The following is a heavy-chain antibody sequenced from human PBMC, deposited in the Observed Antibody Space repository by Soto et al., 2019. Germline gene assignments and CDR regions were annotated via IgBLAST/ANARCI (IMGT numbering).Heavy chain of an antibody. D-gene: IGHD3-16*01. CDR1: GGSISTGGYY. CDR2: ISYSGNT. J-gene: IGHJ4*02. V-gene: IGHV4-31*03. Sequence: PSETLSLTCTVSGGSISTGGYYWSWIRQHPGKGLECIGYISYSGNTYYNPSLKGRVTISVDTSKNQFSLKLSSVTAADTAVYYCAVITFGAHKYFDYWGQGTLVTVSS. CDR3: AVITFGAHKYFDY.